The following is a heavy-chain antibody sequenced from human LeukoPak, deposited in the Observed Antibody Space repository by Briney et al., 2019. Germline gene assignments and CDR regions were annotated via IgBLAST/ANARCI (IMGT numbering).Heavy chain of an antibody. CDR2: ISSSSSPI. V-gene: IGHV3-48*02. CDR1: GFTFSNAW. CDR3: ARDHYSRNDY. D-gene: IGHD6-13*01. Sequence: GGSLRLSCAASGFTFSNAWMSWVRQAPGKGLEWLSYISSSSSPIYYADSVKGRFTISRDNAKNSLYLQMNSLRDEDTAVYYCARDHYSRNDYWGQGTLVTVSS. J-gene: IGHJ4*02.